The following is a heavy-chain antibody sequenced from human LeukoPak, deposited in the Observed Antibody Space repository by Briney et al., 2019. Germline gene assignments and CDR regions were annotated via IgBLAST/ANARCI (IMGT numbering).Heavy chain of an antibody. V-gene: IGHV3-9*03. Sequence: GGSLRLSCAPSGFTFDVYAMHWVRHAPGKGLEWVSGISENSGSIGYADSVKGRFTISRDNAKNSLYLQMNSLRAEDMALYDCAKESSGSYQALDYWGQGTLVTVSS. CDR1: GFTFDVYA. J-gene: IGHJ4*02. CDR2: ISENSGSI. CDR3: AKESSGSYQALDY. D-gene: IGHD1-26*01.